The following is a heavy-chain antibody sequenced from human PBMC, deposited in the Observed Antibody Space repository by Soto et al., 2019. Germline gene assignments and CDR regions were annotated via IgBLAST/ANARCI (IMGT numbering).Heavy chain of an antibody. Sequence: QVQLVESGGGVVQPGRSLRLSCAASGFTFSSYGMHWVRQAPGKGLEWVAVIWYDGSNKYYADSVKGRFTISRDNSKNTLYLQMNRLRAEDTAVYYWARDYAVVAATSYYYYMDVWGKGTTVTVSS. V-gene: IGHV3-33*01. CDR1: GFTFSSYG. D-gene: IGHD2-15*01. CDR2: IWYDGSNK. J-gene: IGHJ6*03. CDR3: ARDYAVVAATSYYYYMDV.